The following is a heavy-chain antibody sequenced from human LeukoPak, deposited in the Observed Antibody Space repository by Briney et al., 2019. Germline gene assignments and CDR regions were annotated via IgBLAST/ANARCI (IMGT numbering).Heavy chain of an antibody. CDR2: ISYDGSNK. CDR1: GFTFSSYA. V-gene: IGHV3-30-3*01. CDR3: AREAPTAMVSDY. D-gene: IGHD5-18*01. J-gene: IGHJ4*02. Sequence: HPGRSLRLSCAASGFTFSSYAMHWVRQAPGKGLEWVAVISYDGSNKYYADSVKGRFTISRDNSKNTLYLQMNSLRAEDTAVYYCAREAPTAMVSDYWGQGTLVTVSS.